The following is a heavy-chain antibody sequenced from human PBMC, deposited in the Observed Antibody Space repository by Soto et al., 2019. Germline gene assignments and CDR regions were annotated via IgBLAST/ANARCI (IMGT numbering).Heavy chain of an antibody. CDR2: ISGSGGST. CDR3: AKDLSPNCSGGSCYSGPQDFDY. CDR1: GFTFSSYA. J-gene: IGHJ4*02. V-gene: IGHV3-23*01. Sequence: GGSLRLSCAASGFTFSSYAMSWVRQAPGKGLEWVSAISGSGGSTYYADSVKGRFTISRDNSKNTLYLQMNSLRAEDTAVYYCAKDLSPNCSGGSCYSGPQDFDYWGQGTLVTVSS. D-gene: IGHD2-15*01.